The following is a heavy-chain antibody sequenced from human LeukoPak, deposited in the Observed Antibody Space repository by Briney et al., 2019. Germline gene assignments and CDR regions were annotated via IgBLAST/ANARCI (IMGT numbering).Heavy chain of an antibody. CDR1: GYTLTSYD. V-gene: IGHV1-8*01. CDR2: MNPNSGNT. Sequence: GGSVKVSCEPSGYTLTSYDINWVRQANGQGLEWMGWMNPNSGNTGYAQKFQGRVTMTRNASISTAYMELSSLRSEDTAVYYCARVQFRYYYYYGMDVWGQGTTVTVSS. J-gene: IGHJ6*02. CDR3: ARVQFRYYYYYGMDV.